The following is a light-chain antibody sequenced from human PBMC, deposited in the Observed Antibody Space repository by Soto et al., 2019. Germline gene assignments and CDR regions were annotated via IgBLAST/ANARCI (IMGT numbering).Light chain of an antibody. CDR3: SSYTSSSTYG. CDR2: DVS. V-gene: IGLV2-14*01. Sequence: QSALTQPASVSGSPGQSVTISCTGTSSDVGNYNYVSWYQQHPGKAPKLMIYDVSNRPSGVSNRFSGSKSGNTASLTISGLQVEDETDYYCSSYTSSSTYGFGTGTKVTVL. CDR1: SSDVGNYNY. J-gene: IGLJ1*01.